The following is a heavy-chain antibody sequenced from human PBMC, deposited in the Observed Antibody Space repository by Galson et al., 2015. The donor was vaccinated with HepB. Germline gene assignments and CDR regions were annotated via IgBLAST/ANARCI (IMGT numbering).Heavy chain of an antibody. V-gene: IGHV4-59*12. CDR2: IYYSGST. CDR3: ARDRRKITSYYYYGMDV. CDR1: GGSISSYY. J-gene: IGHJ6*02. D-gene: IGHD3-10*01. Sequence: SEPLSLTCTVFGGSISSYYWSWIRQPPGKGLEWIGYIYYSGSTNYNPSLKSRVTISVDTSKNQFSLKLSSVTAADTAVYYCARDRRKITSYYYYGMDVWGQGTTVTVSS.